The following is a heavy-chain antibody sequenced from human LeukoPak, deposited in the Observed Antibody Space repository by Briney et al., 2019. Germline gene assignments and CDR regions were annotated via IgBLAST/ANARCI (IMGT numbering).Heavy chain of an antibody. Sequence: GGSLRLSCAASGFTFSSYGMNWVRQAPGKGLEWVSSIGSRSTSIYYADSVKGRFTISRDNAKNSLYLQMNSLRADDTAVYYCARETGDQAFDIWGQGTMVTVSS. CDR2: IGSRSTSI. CDR1: GFTFSSYG. J-gene: IGHJ3*02. V-gene: IGHV3-21*01. CDR3: ARETGDQAFDI. D-gene: IGHD7-27*01.